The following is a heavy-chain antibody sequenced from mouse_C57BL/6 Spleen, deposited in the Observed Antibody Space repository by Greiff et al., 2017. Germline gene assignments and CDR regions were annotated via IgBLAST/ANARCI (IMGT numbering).Heavy chain of an antibody. Sequence: DVMLVESGGGLVKPGGSLKLSCAASGFTFSSYAMSWVRQTPEKRLEWVATISDGGSYTYYPDNVKGRFTISRDNAKNNLYLQMSHLKSEDTAMYYCARDEEYYYAMDYWGQGTSVTVSS. CDR3: ARDEEYYYAMDY. J-gene: IGHJ4*01. CDR2: ISDGGSYT. CDR1: GFTFSSYA. V-gene: IGHV5-4*01.